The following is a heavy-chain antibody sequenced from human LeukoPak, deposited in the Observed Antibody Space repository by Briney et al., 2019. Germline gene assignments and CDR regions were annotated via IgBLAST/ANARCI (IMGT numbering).Heavy chain of an antibody. CDR2: INPNSGAT. J-gene: IGHJ4*02. Sequence: ASVKVSCKASGYTFTIYYMHWVRQAPGQGLEWMGWINPNSGATSYAQRFQGRVTMTRDTSISTAYMELSGLTPDDTAVYYCARNPPYCTSTSCYNDYWGQGTLVTVSS. V-gene: IGHV1-2*02. D-gene: IGHD2-2*02. CDR1: GYTFTIYY. CDR3: ARNPPYCTSTSCYNDY.